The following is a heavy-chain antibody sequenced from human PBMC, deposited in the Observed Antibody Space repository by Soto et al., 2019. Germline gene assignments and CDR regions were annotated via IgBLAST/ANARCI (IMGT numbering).Heavy chain of an antibody. CDR1: GGSFSGYY. CDR2: INHNGST. J-gene: IGHJ4*02. Sequence: QVQLQQWGAGLLKPSETLSLTCAVYGGSFSGYYWSWIRQPPGKGLEWIGEINHNGSTNYNPSLKSRVTISVDTSKNQFSLKLSSVTAADTAVYYCARADGDYGIFDYWGQGTLVTVSS. CDR3: ARADGDYGIFDY. V-gene: IGHV4-34*01. D-gene: IGHD4-17*01.